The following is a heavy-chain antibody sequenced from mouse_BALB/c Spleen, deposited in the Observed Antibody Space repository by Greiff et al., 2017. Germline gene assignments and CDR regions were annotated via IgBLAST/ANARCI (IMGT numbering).Heavy chain of an antibody. CDR1: GFTFSDYY. J-gene: IGHJ4*01. CDR2: ISDGGSYT. CDR3: ARDGDWDAMDY. V-gene: IGHV5-4*02. D-gene: IGHD4-1*01. Sequence: VQLQQSGGGLVKPGGSLKLSCAASGFTFSDYYMYWVRQTPEKRLEWVATISDGGSYTYYPDSVKGRFTISRDNAKNNLYLQMSSLKSEDTAMYYCARDGDWDAMDYWGQGTSVTVSS.